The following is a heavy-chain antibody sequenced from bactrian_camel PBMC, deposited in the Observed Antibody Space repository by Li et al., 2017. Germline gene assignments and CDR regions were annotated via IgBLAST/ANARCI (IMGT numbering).Heavy chain of an antibody. CDR1: GYIFSSCD. V-gene: IGHV3S31*01. CDR3: AADFYNLQLARSYSY. CDR2: IDNAGAPT. Sequence: VQLVESGGGLVQPGGSLRLSCAASGYIFSSCDWAWFRQTPGKEREGVAAIDNAGAPTYTYSVAGRFTVSKDNAKNTLYLEMNNLKIEDTAMYYCAADFYNLQLARSYSYWGQGTPVTVS. J-gene: IGHJ4*01. D-gene: IGHD7*01.